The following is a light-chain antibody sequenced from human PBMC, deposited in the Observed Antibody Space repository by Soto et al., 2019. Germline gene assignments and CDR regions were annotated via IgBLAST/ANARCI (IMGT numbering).Light chain of an antibody. CDR2: DNN. J-gene: IGLJ1*01. V-gene: IGLV1-51*01. CDR3: GTWDSSLSADV. CDR1: SGNIGGQNS. Sequence: QSALTQPASVSGSPGQTISISCIGTSGNIGGQNSVSWYQQYPGKAPKLLIYDNNKRPSGIPDRFSGSKSGTSATLGITGLQTGDEADYYCGTWDSSLSADVFGTGTKVTVL.